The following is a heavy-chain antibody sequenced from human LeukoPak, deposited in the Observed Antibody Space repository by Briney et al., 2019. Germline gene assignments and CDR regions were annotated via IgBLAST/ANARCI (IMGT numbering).Heavy chain of an antibody. V-gene: IGHV4-38-2*02. J-gene: IGHJ4*01. D-gene: IGHD2-2*03. CDR1: GYSISSGYH. CDR3: ARDWIASINNAQDY. Sequence: PSETLSLTCTVSGYSISSGYHWCWIQQPAREGVGWIGIIDHAGNTYYNSSLKSRVTISVDTSKNQFSLKLSSVTAADTAVYYCARDWIASINNAQDYWGQGTLVTVSS. CDR2: IDHAGNT.